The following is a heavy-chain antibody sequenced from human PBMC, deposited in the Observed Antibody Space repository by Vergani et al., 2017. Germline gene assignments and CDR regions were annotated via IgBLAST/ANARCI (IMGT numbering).Heavy chain of an antibody. V-gene: IGHV3-23*01. Sequence: EVQLLESGGDLVQPGGSLRLSCAASGFTFNHYAMNWARQAPGKGLEWVSGISCSGGSTYYAGSVKGRFTISRDSSKNTLYLQMNSLSAGDTAVYYCAKAKPRNGGYDDLYYYHAMDVWGQGTTVTVSS. CDR1: GFTFNHYA. J-gene: IGHJ6*02. CDR2: ISCSGGST. CDR3: AKAKPRNGGYDDLYYYHAMDV. D-gene: IGHD5-12*01.